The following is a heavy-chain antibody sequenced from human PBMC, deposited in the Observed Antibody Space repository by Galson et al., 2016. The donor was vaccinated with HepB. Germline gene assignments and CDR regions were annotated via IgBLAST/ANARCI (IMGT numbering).Heavy chain of an antibody. CDR3: ARYIPSRTAAAAIAY. CDR2: IKQDGSEK. CDR1: GFTFSSYW. J-gene: IGHJ4*02. Sequence: SLRLSCAASGFTFSSYWMSWVRQAPGKGLEWVANIKQDGSEKYYVDSVKCRFTISRDNAKNSLYLQMHSLRAEDTAVYYCARYIPSRTAAAAIAYWGQGTLDTGSS. D-gene: IGHD6-13*01. V-gene: IGHV3-7*03.